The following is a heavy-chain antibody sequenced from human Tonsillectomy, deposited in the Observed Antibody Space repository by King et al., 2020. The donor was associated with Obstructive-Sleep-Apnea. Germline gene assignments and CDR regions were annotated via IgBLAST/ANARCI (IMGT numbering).Heavy chain of an antibody. V-gene: IGHV3-30*04. J-gene: IGHJ6*02. Sequence: VQLVASGGGVVQPGRSLRLSCAASGFTFSRSAMHWVRQAPGKGLEWVAVIAYDGTNQNYADSVKGRFTISRDNSKNTLYLQMNSLRAEDTAVYYCAKCXIXXVHRAFYGMDXXGQGTTVTVSS. CDR3: AKCXIXXVHRAFYGMDX. CDR2: IAYDGTNQ. D-gene: IGHD3-22*01. CDR1: GFTFSRSA.